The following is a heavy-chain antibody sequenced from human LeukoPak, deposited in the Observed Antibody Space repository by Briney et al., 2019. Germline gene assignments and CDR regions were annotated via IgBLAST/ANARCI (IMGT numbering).Heavy chain of an antibody. D-gene: IGHD1-26*01. J-gene: IGHJ4*02. Sequence: PSETLSLTCTVSGGSISNYYWSWIRQPAGKGLEYIGRIYSTGNTNYNPSLKSRVTMAVDTSNNQLSLKLTSVTAADTALYFCARGPGYTGGYSFDYWGPGTLVTVSS. V-gene: IGHV4-4*07. CDR2: IYSTGNT. CDR1: GGSISNYY. CDR3: ARGPGYTGGYSFDY.